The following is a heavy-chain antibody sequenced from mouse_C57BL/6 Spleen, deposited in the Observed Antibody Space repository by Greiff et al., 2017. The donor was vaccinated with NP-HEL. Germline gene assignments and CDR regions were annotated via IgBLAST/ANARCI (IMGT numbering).Heavy chain of an antibody. J-gene: IGHJ1*03. V-gene: IGHV2-2*01. D-gene: IGHD2-4*01. Sequence: QVQLKQSGPGLVQPSQSLSITCTVSGFSLTSYGVHWVRQSPGKGLEWLGVIWSGGSTDYNAAFISRLSISKDNSKSQVFFKMNSLQADDTAIYYCARKKGTMITTWSHWYFDVWGTGTTVTVSS. CDR1: GFSLTSYG. CDR3: ARKKGTMITTWSHWYFDV. CDR2: IWSGGST.